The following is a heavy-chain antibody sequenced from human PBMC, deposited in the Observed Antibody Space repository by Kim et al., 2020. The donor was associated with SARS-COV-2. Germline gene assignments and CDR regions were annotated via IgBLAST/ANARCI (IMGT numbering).Heavy chain of an antibody. D-gene: IGHD3-3*01. Sequence: SETLSLTCTVSGGSISSYYWSWIRQPPGKGLEWIGYIYYSGSANYNPSLNSRVTISVDTSNNQFSLRLRSVTAADTAVYYCARSRFERITIFGVVIIAAMDVWGQGTTVTVSS. CDR3: ARSRFERITIFGVVIIAAMDV. J-gene: IGHJ6*02. CDR1: GGSISSYY. CDR2: IYYSGSA. V-gene: IGHV4-59*01.